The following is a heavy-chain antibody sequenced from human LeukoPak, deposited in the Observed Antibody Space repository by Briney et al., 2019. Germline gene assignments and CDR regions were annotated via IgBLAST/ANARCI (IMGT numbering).Heavy chain of an antibody. J-gene: IGHJ4*02. CDR1: GFSFSAYA. V-gene: IGHV3-23*01. CDR3: AREQSGTRGWYTVDY. Sequence: GGTLRLSCVASGFSFSAYAITWVRQAPGKGMEWVSAIRGNSERTYYADSERGRFTISRDNSKDTSYLQISSLRVEDTAVYYCAREQSGTRGWYTVDYWGQGTLVAVSS. CDR2: IRGNSERT. D-gene: IGHD6-19*01.